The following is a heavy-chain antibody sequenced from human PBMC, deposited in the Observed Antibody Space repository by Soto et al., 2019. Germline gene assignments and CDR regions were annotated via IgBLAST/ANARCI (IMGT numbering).Heavy chain of an antibody. CDR1: GFTFSSYA. J-gene: IGHJ4*02. D-gene: IGHD6-6*01. Sequence: EVQLLESGGGLVQPGGSLRLSCAASGFTFSSYAMSWVRQAPGKGLEWVSVISGSDDSTYYADSVKGRFTTARDKSKNPLYLHMNRLRADDTAVSYWAKRSSSSTFAFWGQGTLVTGSS. CDR2: ISGSDDST. CDR3: AKRSSSSTFAF. V-gene: IGHV3-23*01.